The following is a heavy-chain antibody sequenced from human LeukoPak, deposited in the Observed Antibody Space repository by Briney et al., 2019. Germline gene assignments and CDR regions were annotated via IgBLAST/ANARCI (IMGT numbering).Heavy chain of an antibody. CDR1: GGSFSGYY. CDR3: ARDSSGYYLPFDP. V-gene: IGHV4-34*01. CDR2: INHSGST. J-gene: IGHJ5*02. Sequence: SETLSLTCAVYGGSFSGYYWSWIRQPPGKGLEWIGEINHSGSTNYNPSLKSRVTISADTSKNQFSLKLSSVTAADTAVYYCARDSSGYYLPFDPWGQGTLVTVSS. D-gene: IGHD3-22*01.